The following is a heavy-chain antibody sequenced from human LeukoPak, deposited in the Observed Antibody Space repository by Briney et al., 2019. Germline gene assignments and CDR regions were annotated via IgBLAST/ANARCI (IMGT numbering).Heavy chain of an antibody. J-gene: IGHJ4*02. Sequence: SVKVSCKASGGTFSSYAISWVRQAPGQGLEWMGGIIPIFGTANYAQKFQGRVTITADESTSTAYMELSSLRSEDTAVYYCARVEYGIAAAGYDYWGQGTLVTASS. CDR1: GGTFSSYA. D-gene: IGHD6-13*01. CDR3: ARVEYGIAAAGYDY. CDR2: IIPIFGTA. V-gene: IGHV1-69*13.